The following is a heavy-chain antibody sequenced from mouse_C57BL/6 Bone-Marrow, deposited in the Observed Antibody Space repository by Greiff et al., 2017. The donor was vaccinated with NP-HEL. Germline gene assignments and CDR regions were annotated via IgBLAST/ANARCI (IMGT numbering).Heavy chain of an antibody. CDR2: ISDGGSYT. V-gene: IGHV5-4*03. CDR1: GFTFSSYA. Sequence: EVKVVESGGGLVKPGGSLKLSCAASGFTFSSYAMSWVRQTPEKRLEWVATISDGGSYTYYPDNVKGRFTISRDNAKNNLYLQMSHLKSEDTAMYYCARNGGTIFFDYWGQGTTLTVSS. J-gene: IGHJ2*01. D-gene: IGHD3-3*01. CDR3: ARNGGTIFFDY.